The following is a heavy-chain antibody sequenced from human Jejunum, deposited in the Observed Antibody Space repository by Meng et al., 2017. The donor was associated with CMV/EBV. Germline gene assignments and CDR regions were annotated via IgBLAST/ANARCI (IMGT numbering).Heavy chain of an antibody. CDR3: ARAKNYDFWSGFYLNWFDP. D-gene: IGHD3-3*01. Sequence: FTTYVITWVRPATGQGLAWMGWMNINTGKTGYSQKFQGRVTMARDTSVSTAYMELSSLTSEDTAVYYCARAKNYDFWSGFYLNWFDPWGQGTLVTVSS. J-gene: IGHJ5*02. CDR2: MNINTGKT. V-gene: IGHV1-8*01. CDR1: FTTYV.